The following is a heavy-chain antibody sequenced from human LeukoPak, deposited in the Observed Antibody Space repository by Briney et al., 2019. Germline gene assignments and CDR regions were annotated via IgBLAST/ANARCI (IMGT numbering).Heavy chain of an antibody. Sequence: GGSLRLSCAASGFTFSSYSMNWVRQAPGKGLEWVSSISSSSSYIYYADSVKGRFTISRDNAKNSLYLQMNSLRAEDTAVYYCARGGIVVVPAAHYYYYMDVWGKGTMVTISS. CDR2: ISSSSSYI. CDR3: ARGGIVVVPAAHYYYYMDV. D-gene: IGHD2-2*01. J-gene: IGHJ6*03. V-gene: IGHV3-21*01. CDR1: GFTFSSYS.